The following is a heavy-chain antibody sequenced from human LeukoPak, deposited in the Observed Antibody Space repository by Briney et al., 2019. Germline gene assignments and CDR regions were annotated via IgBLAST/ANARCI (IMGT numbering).Heavy chain of an antibody. Sequence: PSQTLSLTCTVSGDSISSGGYHWNWIRQRPGKGLEWIGYIYDSGSTNYNPSLKSRVTISVDTSKNQCSLKLSSVTAADTAVYYCARQSISGPSLSYFDYWGQGTLVNVSS. CDR2: IYDSGST. J-gene: IGHJ4*02. CDR3: ARQSISGPSLSYFDY. D-gene: IGHD2-15*01. CDR1: GDSISSGGYH. V-gene: IGHV4-31*03.